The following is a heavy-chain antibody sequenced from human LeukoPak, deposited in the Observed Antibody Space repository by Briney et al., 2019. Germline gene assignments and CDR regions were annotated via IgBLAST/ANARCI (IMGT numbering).Heavy chain of an antibody. CDR2: INPNSGGT. Sequence: ASVKVSCKASGYTFTGYYMHWVRQAPGQGVEWMGWINPNSGGTNYSEKFQGRVTMTRDTSISTAYMELSRLRSDDTAVYYCARRPHGPAAPYYYYGMDVWGQGTTVTVSS. V-gene: IGHV1-2*02. D-gene: IGHD2-2*01. J-gene: IGHJ6*02. CDR1: GYTFTGYY. CDR3: ARRPHGPAAPYYYYGMDV.